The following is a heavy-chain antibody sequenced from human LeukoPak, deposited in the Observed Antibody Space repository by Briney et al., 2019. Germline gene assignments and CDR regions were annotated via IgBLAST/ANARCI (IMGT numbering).Heavy chain of an antibody. CDR3: AKDRPRYCSSISCYGGLDY. D-gene: IGHD2-2*01. V-gene: IGHV3-30*02. CDR2: IRYDGSNK. J-gene: IGHJ4*02. CDR1: GFTFSSYG. Sequence: GGSLRLSCAASGFTFSSYGMHWVRQAPGKGLEWVAFIRYDGSNKYYADSVKGRFTISRDNSKNTLYLQMNSPRAEDTAVYYCAKDRPRYCSSISCYGGLDYWGQGTLVTVSS.